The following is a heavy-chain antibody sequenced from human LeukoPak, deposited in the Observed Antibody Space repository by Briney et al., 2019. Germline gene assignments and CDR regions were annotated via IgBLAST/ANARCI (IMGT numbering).Heavy chain of an antibody. CDR1: RGTFSSYA. V-gene: IGHV1-69*05. CDR2: IIPIFGTA. Sequence: GASVKVSCKASRGTFSSYAISWVRQAPGQGLEWMGGIIPIFGTANYAQKFQGRVTITTDESTSTAYMELSSLRSEDTAVYYCARPERVMVRGPTPPYYYMDVWGKGTTVTVSS. D-gene: IGHD3-10*01. CDR3: ARPERVMVRGPTPPYYYMDV. J-gene: IGHJ6*03.